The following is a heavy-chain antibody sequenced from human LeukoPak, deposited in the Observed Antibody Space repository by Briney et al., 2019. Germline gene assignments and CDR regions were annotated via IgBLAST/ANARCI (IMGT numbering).Heavy chain of an antibody. CDR2: IKQDGSEK. CDR1: GFTFSSYW. CDR3: ARDSDILTGQNYFDY. V-gene: IGHV3-7*01. Sequence: PGGSLRLSCAASGFTFSSYWMSWVRQAPGKGLEWVANIKQDGSEKYYVDSVKGRFTISRDNAKNSLYLQMNSLRAEDTAVYYCARDSDILTGQNYFDYWGQGTLVTVSS. J-gene: IGHJ4*02. D-gene: IGHD3-9*01.